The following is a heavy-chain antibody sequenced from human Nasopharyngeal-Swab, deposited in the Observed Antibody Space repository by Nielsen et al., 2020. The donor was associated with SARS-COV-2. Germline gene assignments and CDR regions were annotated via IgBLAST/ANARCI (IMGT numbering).Heavy chain of an antibody. CDR2: INAGNGNT. Sequence: QVTGQGSGWMGWINAGNGNTKYSQKFQGRVTITRDTSASTAYMDLSRLRSEDTAVYYCARDGYYDYVWGSSTSYFDYWGQGTLVTVSS. D-gene: IGHD3-16*01. CDR3: ARDGYYDYVWGSSTSYFDY. J-gene: IGHJ4*02. V-gene: IGHV1-3*01.